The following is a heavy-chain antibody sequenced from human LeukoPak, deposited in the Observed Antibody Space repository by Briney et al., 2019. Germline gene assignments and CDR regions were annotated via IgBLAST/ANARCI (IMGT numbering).Heavy chain of an antibody. D-gene: IGHD3-22*01. CDR1: GYTFTGYY. J-gene: IGHJ4*02. V-gene: IGHV1-2*02. Sequence: GASVKLSCKASGYTFTGYYMHWVRQAPGQGLEWMGWINPNSGGTNYAQKVQGRVTMTRDTSISTDYMELSRLRSDDTAVYYCACVGYDSRGYYWDYWVQGTLVTVSS. CDR3: ACVGYDSRGYYWDY. CDR2: INPNSGGT.